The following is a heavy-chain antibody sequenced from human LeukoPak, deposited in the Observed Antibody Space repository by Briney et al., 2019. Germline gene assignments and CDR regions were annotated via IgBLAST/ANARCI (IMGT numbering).Heavy chain of an antibody. V-gene: IGHV3-21*01. CDR1: GFPLSSYS. D-gene: IGHD2-15*01. CDR2: MSSSSSYI. Sequence: GGSLRLSCAASGFPLSSYSMNWVRQARGKGLEWVPSMSSSSSYIYYADSVKGRFTISRDNAKNSLYLQMNSLRAEDTAVYYCARDRLVVKGPPRDAFDIWGQGTMVTVSS. CDR3: ARDRLVVKGPPRDAFDI. J-gene: IGHJ3*02.